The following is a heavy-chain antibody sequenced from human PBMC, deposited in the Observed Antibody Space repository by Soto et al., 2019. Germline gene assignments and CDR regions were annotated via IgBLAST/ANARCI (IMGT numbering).Heavy chain of an antibody. V-gene: IGHV4-4*07. D-gene: IGHD1-1*01. CDR3: VRDGTKTLRDWLAP. CDR2: IYATGTT. CDR1: GASISGFY. J-gene: IGHJ5*02. Sequence: SETLFLTCTVSGASISGFYWSWIRKSAGKGLEWIGRIYATGTTDYNPSLKSRVMMSVDTSKKQFSLKLRSVTAADTAVYYCVRDGTKTLRDWLAPWGQGMSVTV.